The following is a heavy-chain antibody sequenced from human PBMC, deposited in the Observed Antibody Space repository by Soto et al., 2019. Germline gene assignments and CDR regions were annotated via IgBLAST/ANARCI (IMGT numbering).Heavy chain of an antibody. D-gene: IGHD1-26*01. CDR2: ISGSGGST. CDR3: AKSRIVGATTGGILNY. J-gene: IGHJ4*02. CDR1: GFTFSSYA. Sequence: GQSLKISCAASGFTFSSYAMSWVRQAPGKGLEWVSAISGSGGSTYYADSVKGRFTISRDNSKNTLYLQMNSLRAEDTAVYYCAKSRIVGATTGGILNYWGQGTLVTVSS. V-gene: IGHV3-23*01.